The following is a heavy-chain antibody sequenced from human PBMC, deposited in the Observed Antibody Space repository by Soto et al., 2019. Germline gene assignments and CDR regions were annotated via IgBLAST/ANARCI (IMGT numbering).Heavy chain of an antibody. CDR1: GSTFSSYA. Sequence: QVQLVPAGAEVKKPWSSGKVYCKASGSTFSSYAISWVRQAPGQGLEWMGGIIPIFGTANYAPKFQGRVTITADESTSTAYMELGSLRSEGAAVYYCARGVGATSDYWGQGTLVTVSS. D-gene: IGHD1-26*01. CDR2: IIPIFGTA. J-gene: IGHJ4*02. V-gene: IGHV1-69*01. CDR3: ARGVGATSDY.